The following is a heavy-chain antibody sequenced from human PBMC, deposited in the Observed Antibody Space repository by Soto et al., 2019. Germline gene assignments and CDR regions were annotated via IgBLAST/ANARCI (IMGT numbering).Heavy chain of an antibody. V-gene: IGHV1-58*01. CDR3: AAGHGIVGATTDYYYGMDV. D-gene: IGHD1-26*01. Sequence: QMQLVQSGPEVKKPGTSVKVSCKASGFTFTSSAVQWVRQARGQRLEWIGWIVVGSGNTNYAQKFQERVTITRDMSTSTAYMELSSLRSEDTAVYYCAAGHGIVGATTDYYYGMDVWGQGTTVTVSS. CDR1: GFTFTSSA. CDR2: IVVGSGNT. J-gene: IGHJ6*02.